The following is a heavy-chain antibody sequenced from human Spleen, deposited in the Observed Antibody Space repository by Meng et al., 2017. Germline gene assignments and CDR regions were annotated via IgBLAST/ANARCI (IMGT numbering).Heavy chain of an antibody. CDR2: IFYLGSP. J-gene: IGHJ3*02. CDR1: GGSIRSNY. CDR3: ARGEDAFDI. Sequence: ESLKISCTVSGGSIRSNYWSWIRQPPGKGLEWIGYIFYLGSPNYNPSLKSPITIPIDTSKNQFSLKVSSVTAADTAVYYCARGEDAFDIWGQGTMVTVSS. V-gene: IGHV4-59*01.